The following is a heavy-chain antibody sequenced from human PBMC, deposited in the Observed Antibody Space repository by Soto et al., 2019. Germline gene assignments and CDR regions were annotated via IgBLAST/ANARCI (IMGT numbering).Heavy chain of an antibody. CDR3: ARDTGFRTGYYRGYFDY. D-gene: IGHD3-9*01. J-gene: IGHJ4*02. Sequence: VRLVGKGVDFSFLSNSNRWERQAPGQGLELMGWINTYNGNTNYAQKFQGRVTMTTDTSTNTAYMELRSLRSDDTATYYCARDTGFRTGYYRGYFDYWGQGTLVTVSS. CDR2: INTYNGNT. V-gene: IGHV1-18*04. CDR1: DFSFLSNS.